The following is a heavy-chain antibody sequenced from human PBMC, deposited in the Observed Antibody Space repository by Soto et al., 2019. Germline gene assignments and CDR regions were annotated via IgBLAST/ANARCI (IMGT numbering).Heavy chain of an antibody. J-gene: IGHJ6*02. V-gene: IGHV4-34*01. CDR3: ARGRSAVAGIGGYYYYYYGMDV. Sequence: PSETLSLTCAVYGGSFSGYYWSWIRQPPGKGLEWIGEINHSGSTNYNPSLKSRVTISVDTSKNQFSLKLSSVTAADTAVYYCARGRSAVAGIGGYYYYYYGMDVWGQGTXVTVSS. CDR1: GGSFSGYY. CDR2: INHSGST. D-gene: IGHD6-19*01.